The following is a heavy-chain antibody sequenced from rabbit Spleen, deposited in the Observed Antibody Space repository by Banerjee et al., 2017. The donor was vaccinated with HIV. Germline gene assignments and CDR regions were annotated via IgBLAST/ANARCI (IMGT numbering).Heavy chain of an antibody. Sequence: QEQLVESGGGLVKPGGTLTLTCTASGFSFSSSYYMCWVRQAPGKGLEWIACINIVTGKSVYASWAKGRFTMSRTSSTTVTLQMTSLTVADTATYFCARDTGSSFSTYGMDLWGPGTLVTVS. CDR3: ARDTGSSFSTYGMDL. CDR2: INIVTGKS. CDR1: GFSFSSSYY. J-gene: IGHJ6*01. D-gene: IGHD8-1*01. V-gene: IGHV1S45*01.